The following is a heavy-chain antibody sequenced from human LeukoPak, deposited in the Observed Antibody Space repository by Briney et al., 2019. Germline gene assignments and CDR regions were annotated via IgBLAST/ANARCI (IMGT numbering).Heavy chain of an antibody. CDR3: TRGHLPGLPQPSDY. J-gene: IGHJ4*02. CDR1: GFIFSTYS. D-gene: IGHD1-1*01. Sequence: GGSLRLSCAASGFIFSTYSMNWVRQAPGKGLEWVSSISSSSSYIYYADSVKGRFTISRDDAKNSLYLQMNSLRAEDTAVYYCTRGHLPGLPQPSDYWGQGTLVTVPS. V-gene: IGHV3-21*01. CDR2: ISSSSSYI.